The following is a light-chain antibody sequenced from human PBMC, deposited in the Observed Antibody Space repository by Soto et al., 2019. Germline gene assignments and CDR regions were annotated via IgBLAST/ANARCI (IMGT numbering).Light chain of an antibody. J-gene: IGLJ2*01. CDR1: ISDVGGYNY. CDR2: EVD. V-gene: IGLV2-14*01. Sequence: QSVLTQPASVSGSPGQSITISCTVTISDVGGYNYVSWYQQHPGKAPKLMIYEVDSRPSGVSNRFSGSKSGNTASLTISGLQAEDEDDYYCSSCTSSNTVVFGGGTKVTLL. CDR3: SSCTSSNTVV.